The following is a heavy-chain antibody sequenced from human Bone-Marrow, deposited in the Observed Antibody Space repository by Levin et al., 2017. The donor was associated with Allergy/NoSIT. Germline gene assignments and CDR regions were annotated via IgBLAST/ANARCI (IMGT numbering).Heavy chain of an antibody. Sequence: SVKVSCKASGGTFSSYAISWVRQAPGQGLEWMGRIIPILGIANYAQKFQGRVTITADKSTSTAYMELSSLRSEDTAVYYCARVDCSGGSCYSDYWGQGTLVTVSS. D-gene: IGHD2-15*01. J-gene: IGHJ4*02. CDR1: GGTFSSYA. V-gene: IGHV1-69*04. CDR3: ARVDCSGGSCYSDY. CDR2: IIPILGIA.